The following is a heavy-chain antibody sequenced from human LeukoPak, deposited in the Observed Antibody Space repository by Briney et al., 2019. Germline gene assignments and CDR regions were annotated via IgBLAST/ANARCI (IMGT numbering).Heavy chain of an antibody. CDR1: GGSISSGGYS. J-gene: IGHJ6*02. D-gene: IGHD2-2*01. Sequence: SQTLSLTCAVSGGSISSGGYSWSWIRQPPGKGLEWIGYIYHSGSTYYNPSLKSRVTISVDRSKNQFSLKLSSVTAADTAVYYWARVSFYCSSTSCSGAYGMDVCGQGTTVTVSS. V-gene: IGHV4-30-2*01. CDR3: ARVSFYCSSTSCSGAYGMDV. CDR2: IYHSGST.